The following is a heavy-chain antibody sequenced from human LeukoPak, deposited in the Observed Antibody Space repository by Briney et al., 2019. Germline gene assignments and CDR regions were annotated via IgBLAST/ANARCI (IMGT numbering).Heavy chain of an antibody. Sequence: RASVTVSCTVSGYTLTELSMHWVRQAPGKGLEWMGGFDPEDGETIYAQKFQGRVTMTEDTSTDTAYMELSSLRSEDTAVYYCATSSYGKRIDYWGQGTLVTVSS. V-gene: IGHV1-24*01. CDR1: GYTLTELS. D-gene: IGHD5-18*01. J-gene: IGHJ4*02. CDR2: FDPEDGET. CDR3: ATSSYGKRIDY.